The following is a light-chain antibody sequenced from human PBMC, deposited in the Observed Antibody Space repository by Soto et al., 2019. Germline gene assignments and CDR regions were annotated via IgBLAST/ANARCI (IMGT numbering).Light chain of an antibody. CDR1: SSNIGATYD. J-gene: IGLJ1*01. CDR2: GNS. V-gene: IGLV1-40*01. Sequence: QSALTQPPSVSGAPGQRVTISCTGSSSNIGATYDVQGYQQLPGTAPKLLIYGNSNRPSGVPDRFSGSKSGTSASLAITGLQADDEADYYCQSYDSSLSAHYVFGTGTKLTVL. CDR3: QSYDSSLSAHYV.